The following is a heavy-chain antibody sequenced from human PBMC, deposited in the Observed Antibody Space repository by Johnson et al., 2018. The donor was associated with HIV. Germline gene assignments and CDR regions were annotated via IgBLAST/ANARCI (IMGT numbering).Heavy chain of an antibody. D-gene: IGHD2-21*02. CDR2: LDSGGST. V-gene: IGHV3-66*01. CDR1: GFTFSDYY. J-gene: IGHJ3*02. Sequence: MLLVESGGGLVQPGGSLRLSCVASGFTFSDYYMSWVRQAPGKGLEWVSVLDSGGSTYYADSVKGRFTISRAHSKNTLYLQMNSLRAEDTAVYCCASGGSAARGNWNCGGDCSTFLLLDAFDIWGQGTMVTVSS. CDR3: ASGGSAARGNWNCGGDCSTFLLLDAFDI.